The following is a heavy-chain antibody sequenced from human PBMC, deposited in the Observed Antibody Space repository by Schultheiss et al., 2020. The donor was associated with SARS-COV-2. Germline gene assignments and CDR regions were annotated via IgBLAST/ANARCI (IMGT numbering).Heavy chain of an antibody. V-gene: IGHV4-39*07. D-gene: IGHD6-13*01. Sequence: SQTLSLTCTVSGGSISSGGYYWGWIRQPPGKGLEWIGEINHSGSTNYNPSLKSRVTISVDTSKNQFSLKLSSVTAADTAVYYCAGSIAAAGLTDYWGQGTLVTVSS. CDR3: AGSIAAAGLTDY. J-gene: IGHJ4*02. CDR2: INHSGST. CDR1: GGSISSGGYY.